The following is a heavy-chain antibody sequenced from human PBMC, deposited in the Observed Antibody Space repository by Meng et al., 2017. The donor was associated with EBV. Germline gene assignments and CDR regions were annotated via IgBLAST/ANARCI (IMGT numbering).Heavy chain of an antibody. J-gene: IGHJ5*02. CDR2: IYYTGST. D-gene: IGHD4-11*01. CDR3: ARGDYTNYPRWFDP. CDR1: GGSVNNESYY. V-gene: IGHV4-61*01. Sequence: QLQLQESGPGLVKPSETLSLPCTVSGGSVNNESYYWGWIRQPPGKGLEYIGYIYYTGSTNYNSSLKSRVTISLDKSKNQFSLKLTSLTAADTAIYYCARGDYTNYPRWFDPWGQGTLVTVSS.